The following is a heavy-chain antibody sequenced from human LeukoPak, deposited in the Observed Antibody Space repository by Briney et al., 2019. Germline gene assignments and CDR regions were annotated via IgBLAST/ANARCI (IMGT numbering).Heavy chain of an antibody. Sequence: PGGSLRLSCAASGFTFSSYAMSWVRQAPGKGLEWVSAISGSGGSTYYADSVKGRFTISRDNSKDTLYLQMNSLRAEDTAVYYCAKDMQEGVYGSPTDYWGQGTLVTVSS. CDR3: AKDMQEGVYGSPTDY. CDR1: GFTFSSYA. D-gene: IGHD1-26*01. J-gene: IGHJ4*02. CDR2: ISGSGGST. V-gene: IGHV3-23*01.